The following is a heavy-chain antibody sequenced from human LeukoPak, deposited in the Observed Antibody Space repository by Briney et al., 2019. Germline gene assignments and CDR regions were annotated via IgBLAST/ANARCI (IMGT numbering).Heavy chain of an antibody. J-gene: IGHJ5*02. Sequence: GGSLRLSCAASGFTFSSYWMHWVRQAPGKGLVWVSRMNGDGSTINYADSVKGRFTISRDNSKNTLYVQMNSLRDEDTAVYYCIVFGDSNHWGQGTLVTVSS. D-gene: IGHD4-17*01. V-gene: IGHV3-74*01. CDR3: IVFGDSNH. CDR2: MNGDGSTI. CDR1: GFTFSSYW.